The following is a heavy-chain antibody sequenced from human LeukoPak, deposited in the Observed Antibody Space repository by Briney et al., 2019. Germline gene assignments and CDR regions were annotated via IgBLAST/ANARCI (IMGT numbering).Heavy chain of an antibody. J-gene: IGHJ4*02. Sequence: PSETLSLTCTVSGYSISSGYYWGWIRQPPGKGLEWIGSIYHSGSTYYNPSLKSRVTISVDTSKNQFSLKLSSVTAADTAVYYCASMWYSSSWYPFDYWGQGTLVTVSS. CDR2: IYHSGST. CDR3: ASMWYSSSWYPFDY. CDR1: GYSISSGYY. D-gene: IGHD6-13*01. V-gene: IGHV4-38-2*02.